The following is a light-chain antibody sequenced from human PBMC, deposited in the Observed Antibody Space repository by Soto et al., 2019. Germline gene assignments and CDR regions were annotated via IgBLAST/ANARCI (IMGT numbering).Light chain of an antibody. CDR2: RNN. CDR1: SSNIGSNY. V-gene: IGLV1-47*01. Sequence: QSVLTQSPSASGTPGQRVTISCSGSSSNIGSNYVYWYQQLPGTAPKLLIYRNNQRPSGVPDRFSGSKSGTSASLAISGLRSEDEADYYCAAWDDSLSGQVFGTGTKLTVL. J-gene: IGLJ1*01. CDR3: AAWDDSLSGQV.